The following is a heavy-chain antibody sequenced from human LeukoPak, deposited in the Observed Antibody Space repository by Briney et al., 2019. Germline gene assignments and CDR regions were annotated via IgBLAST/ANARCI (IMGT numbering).Heavy chain of an antibody. CDR3: ASQPGYCSSTSCYEYY. CDR1: GYSFTSYW. V-gene: IGHV5-10-1*01. CDR2: IDPSDSYT. J-gene: IGHJ4*02. Sequence: GESLRISCKGSGYSFTSYWISWVRQMPGKGLEWMGRIDPSDSYTNYSPSFQGHVTIPADKSISTAYLQWSSLKASDTAMYYCASQPGYCSSTSCYEYYWGQGTLVTVSS. D-gene: IGHD2-2*03.